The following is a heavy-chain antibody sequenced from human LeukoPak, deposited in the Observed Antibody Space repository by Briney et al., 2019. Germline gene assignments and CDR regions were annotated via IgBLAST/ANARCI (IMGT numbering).Heavy chain of an antibody. Sequence: GGSLRLSCAASGFTFRNYWMGWVRQAPGKGLECGGNTKPDGSAEYYSDSVRGGCTTSRDNANNFVYLYRNSLRAEDTAVYYCARDGSLNTNFDYWGQGTLVTVSS. V-gene: IGHV3-7*01. CDR3: ARDGSLNTNFDY. CDR1: GFTFRNYW. J-gene: IGHJ4*02. D-gene: IGHD6-13*01. CDR2: TKPDGSAE.